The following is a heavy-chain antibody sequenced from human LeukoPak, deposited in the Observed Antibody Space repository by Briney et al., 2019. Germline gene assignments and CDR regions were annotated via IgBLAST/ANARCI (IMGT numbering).Heavy chain of an antibody. CDR2: IDYSEST. J-gene: IGHJ3*01. CDR1: GGSIGTYY. Sequence: SETLSLTCSVSGGSIGTYYWTWIRQPPGKGLEWIGYIDYSESTSYNPSVKSRVTISLDTSKNQFSLKLTSVTAADTAVYYCARGRRPSSRHDAFDVWGQGTMVTISS. V-gene: IGHV4-59*01. D-gene: IGHD6-13*01. CDR3: ARGRRPSSRHDAFDV.